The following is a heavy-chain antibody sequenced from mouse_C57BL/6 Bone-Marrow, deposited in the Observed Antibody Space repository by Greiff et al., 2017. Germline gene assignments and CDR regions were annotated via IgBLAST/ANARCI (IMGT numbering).Heavy chain of an antibody. D-gene: IGHD2-3*01. CDR3: ASGYYPPWFAY. CDR2: INPSSGYT. Sequence: QVQLKESGAELAKPGASVKLSCKASGYTFTSYWMHWVKQRPGQGLEWIGYINPSSGYTKYNQKFKDKATLTADKSSSTAYMQLSSLTYEDSAVXYCASGYYPPWFAYWGQGTLVTVSA. V-gene: IGHV1-7*01. J-gene: IGHJ3*01. CDR1: GYTFTSYW.